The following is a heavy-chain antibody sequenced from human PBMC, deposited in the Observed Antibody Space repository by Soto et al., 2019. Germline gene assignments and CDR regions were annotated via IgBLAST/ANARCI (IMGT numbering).Heavy chain of an antibody. D-gene: IGHD2-15*01. Sequence: VVSRRLDCAASEFTFSSYCMHWVRQAPGKGLVWVSRINSDGSSTSYADSVKGRFTISRDNAKNTLYLQMNSLRAEDTAVYYCVRTSLVVAAATREDYWGQGTLVTVSS. V-gene: IGHV3-74*01. J-gene: IGHJ4*02. CDR1: EFTFSSYC. CDR2: INSDGSST. CDR3: VRTSLVVAAATREDY.